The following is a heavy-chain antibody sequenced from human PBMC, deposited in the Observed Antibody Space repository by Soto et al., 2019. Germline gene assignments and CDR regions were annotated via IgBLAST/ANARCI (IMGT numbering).Heavy chain of an antibody. CDR2: INAGNGNT. J-gene: IGHJ5*02. CDR3: ARAGYSSSWYDWFDP. CDR1: GYTFTNYA. V-gene: IGHV1-3*01. Sequence: ASVKVSCKASGYTFTNYAMHWVRQAPGQRLEWMGWINAGNGNTKYSQKFQGRVTITRDTSASTAYIELSSLRSEDSAVYYCARAGYSSSWYDWFDPWGQGTLVTVSS. D-gene: IGHD6-13*01.